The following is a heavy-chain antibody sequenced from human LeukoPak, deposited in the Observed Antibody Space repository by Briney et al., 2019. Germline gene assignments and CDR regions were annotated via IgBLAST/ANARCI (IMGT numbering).Heavy chain of an antibody. CDR2: INANNGGT. CDR1: GYSFTGNY. J-gene: IGHJ4*02. V-gene: IGHV1-2*02. Sequence: ASVKVSCKASGYSFTGNYMHWVRQAPGQGLEWMGWINANNGGTNYAQKFQGRVTMTRDRSINTAYMELSRLTADDTAVYYCARGRPGDYFDYWGQGTLVTVSS. CDR3: ARGRPGDYFDY. D-gene: IGHD6-25*01.